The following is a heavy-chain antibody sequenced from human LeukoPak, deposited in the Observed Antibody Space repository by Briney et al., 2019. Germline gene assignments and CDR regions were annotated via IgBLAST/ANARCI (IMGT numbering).Heavy chain of an antibody. CDR2: IYYSGST. CDR1: GGSISSGGYY. D-gene: IGHD3-16*02. V-gene: IGHV4-31*03. J-gene: IGHJ5*02. CDR3: AMLHYDYVWGSYRYSWFDP. Sequence: SQTLSLTRTVSGGSISSGGYYWSWIRQHPGKGLEWIGYIYYSGSTYYNPSLKSRVTISVDTSKNQFSLKLSSVTAADTAVYYCAMLHYDYVWGSYRYSWFDPWGQGTLVTVSS.